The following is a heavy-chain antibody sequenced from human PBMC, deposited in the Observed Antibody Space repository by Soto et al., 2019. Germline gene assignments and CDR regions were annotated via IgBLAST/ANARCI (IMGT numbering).Heavy chain of an antibody. Sequence: QVQLVQSGAEVKKPGSSVKVSCKASGGTFSSYAISWVRQAPGQGLEWMGGIIPIFGTANYAQKFQGRVTSTADESTSTAYMELSSLRSEDTAVYYCARGLGYCSSTSCSETDYWGQGTLVTVSS. CDR2: IIPIFGTA. J-gene: IGHJ4*02. CDR1: GGTFSSYA. V-gene: IGHV1-69*01. D-gene: IGHD2-2*01. CDR3: ARGLGYCSSTSCSETDY.